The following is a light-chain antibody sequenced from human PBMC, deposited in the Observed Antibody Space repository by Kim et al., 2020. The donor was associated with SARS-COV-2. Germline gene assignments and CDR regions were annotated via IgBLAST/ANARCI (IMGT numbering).Light chain of an antibody. Sequence: LGQTATLTCTGNSNIVGNQGAAWLQQHQGHPPKLLSYRNNNRPSGISERFSASRSGNTASLTITGLQPEDEADYYCSALDSSLSVVFGGGTQLTVL. CDR1: SNIVGNQG. CDR2: RNN. CDR3: SALDSSLSVV. V-gene: IGLV10-54*02. J-gene: IGLJ2*01.